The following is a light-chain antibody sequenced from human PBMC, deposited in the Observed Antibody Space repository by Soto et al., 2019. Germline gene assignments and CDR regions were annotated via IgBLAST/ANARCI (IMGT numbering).Light chain of an antibody. CDR3: QQRSGSPPPWT. Sequence: EIVLTQSPGTLSLSPGETATLSCRASQRISGYSLAWYQQKPGQSPILLIYDVSNRATGIPDRFSGSGSGTDLTLTISRLEPEDFAVYYCQQRSGSPPPWTFGQGTKVEIK. CDR2: DVS. J-gene: IGKJ1*01. CDR1: QRISGYS. V-gene: IGKV3-20*01.